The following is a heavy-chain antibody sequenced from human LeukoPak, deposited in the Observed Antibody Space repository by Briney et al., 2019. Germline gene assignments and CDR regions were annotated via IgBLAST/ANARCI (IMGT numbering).Heavy chain of an antibody. D-gene: IGHD6-19*01. Sequence: GGSLRLSCAASGFTFSSYWMSWVRQAPGKGLEWVANIKQDGNEKYYVDSVKGRFTISRDNAKNSLYLQMNSLRAEDTAVYYCARDPGSSGWGTPPFDYWGQGTLVTVSS. CDR2: IKQDGNEK. J-gene: IGHJ4*02. CDR1: GFTFSSYW. V-gene: IGHV3-7*01. CDR3: ARDPGSSGWGTPPFDY.